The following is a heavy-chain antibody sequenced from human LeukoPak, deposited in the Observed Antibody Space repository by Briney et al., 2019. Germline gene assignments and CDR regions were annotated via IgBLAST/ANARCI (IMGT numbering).Heavy chain of an antibody. V-gene: IGHV3-30*02. CDR2: IRYDGSNK. J-gene: IGHJ4*02. CDR3: AKDEGLYDSRGYSLGY. D-gene: IGHD3-22*01. CDR1: GFTFSSYG. Sequence: GGSLRLSCAASGFTFSSYGMHWVRQAPGKGLEWVAFIRYDGSNKYYADSVKGRFTISRDNSKNTLYLQMNSLRAEDTAVYYCAKDEGLYDSRGYSLGYWGQGTLVTVSS.